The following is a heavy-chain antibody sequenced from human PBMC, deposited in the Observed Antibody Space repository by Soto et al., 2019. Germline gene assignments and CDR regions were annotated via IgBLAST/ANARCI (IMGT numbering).Heavy chain of an antibody. CDR3: ARITRSPNSGYFDY. J-gene: IGHJ4*02. CDR2: VYYTGST. Sequence: SETLSLTCSVSGDSMSGYYWTWFRQPPGKGLEWVGYVYYTGSTNYNPSLKSRVTVSVDTSKNQFSLILSSVTAADTAVYYCARITRSPNSGYFDYWGQGALVTVSS. D-gene: IGHD7-27*01. V-gene: IGHV4-59*01. CDR1: GDSMSGYY.